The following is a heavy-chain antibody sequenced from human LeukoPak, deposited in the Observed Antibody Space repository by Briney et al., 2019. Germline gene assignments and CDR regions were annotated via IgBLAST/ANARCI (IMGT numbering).Heavy chain of an antibody. CDR1: GGSISSSSYY. V-gene: IGHV4-39*07. Sequence: PSETLSLTCTVSGGSISSSSYYWGWIRQPPGKGLEWIGSIYYSGSTYYNPSLKSRVTISVDTSKNQFSLKLSSVTAADTAVYYCARGGAGYCSSTSCEVYYYGMDVWGQGTTVTVSS. CDR3: ARGGAGYCSSTSCEVYYYGMDV. CDR2: IYYSGST. D-gene: IGHD2-2*01. J-gene: IGHJ6*02.